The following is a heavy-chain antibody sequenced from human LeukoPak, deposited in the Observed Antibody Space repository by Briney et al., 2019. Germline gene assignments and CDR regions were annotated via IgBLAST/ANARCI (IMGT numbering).Heavy chain of an antibody. Sequence: GGSLRLSCAASGFTVSSNYMSWVRQAPGKGLEWVSVIYSGGSTYCADSVKGRFTISRDNSKNTLYLQMNSLRAEDTAVYYCARGSTRIAVAVVWGQGTLVTVSS. CDR1: GFTVSSNY. CDR2: IYSGGST. CDR3: ARGSTRIAVAVV. J-gene: IGHJ4*02. D-gene: IGHD6-19*01. V-gene: IGHV3-66*02.